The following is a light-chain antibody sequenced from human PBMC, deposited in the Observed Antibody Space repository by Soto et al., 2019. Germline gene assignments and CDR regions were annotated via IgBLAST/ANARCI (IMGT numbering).Light chain of an antibody. J-gene: IGKJ1*01. CDR2: KAT. CDR1: QTISSR. Sequence: DIQMTQSPSSLSASVGDRVTITCRASQTISSRLAWYQQKPGQAPKLLIYKATNLQTGVASRFSGSGSGTEFSLTISSLQPDDFAVYYCQQYNNWPRTFGQGTKVEIK. V-gene: IGKV1-5*03. CDR3: QQYNNWPRT.